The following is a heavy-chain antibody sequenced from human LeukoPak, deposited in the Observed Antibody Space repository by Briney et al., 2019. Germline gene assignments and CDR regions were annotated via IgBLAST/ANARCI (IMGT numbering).Heavy chain of an antibody. CDR1: GFTFSSYS. J-gene: IGHJ4*02. V-gene: IGHV3-21*01. CDR3: ARAITSVGYNWNYRYFDY. CDR2: ISSSSSYI. Sequence: AGGSLRLSCAASGFTFSSYSMNWVRQAPGKGLEWVSSISSSSSYIYYADSVKGRFTISRDNAKNSLYLQMNSLRAEDTAVYYCARAITSVGYNWNYRYFDYWGQGTLVTVSS. D-gene: IGHD1-7*01.